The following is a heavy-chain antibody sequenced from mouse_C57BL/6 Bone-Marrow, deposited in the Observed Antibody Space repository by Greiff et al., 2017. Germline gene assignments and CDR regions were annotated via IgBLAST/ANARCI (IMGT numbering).Heavy chain of an antibody. Sequence: QVQLQQPGAELVKPGASVKLSCKASGYTFTSYWMQWVKQRPGQGLEWIGEIDPSDSYTNYNQKFKGKATLTVDTSSSTAYMQLSSLTSEDSAGYYWASELTGTWRYFDVWGTGTTVTVSS. CDR1: GYTFTSYW. J-gene: IGHJ1*03. D-gene: IGHD4-1*01. V-gene: IGHV1-50*01. CDR2: IDPSDSYT. CDR3: ASELTGTWRYFDV.